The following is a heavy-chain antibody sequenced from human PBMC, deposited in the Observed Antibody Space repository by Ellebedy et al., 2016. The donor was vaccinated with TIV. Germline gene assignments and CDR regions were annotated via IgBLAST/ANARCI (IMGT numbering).Heavy chain of an antibody. Sequence: PGGSLRLSCAASGFTLSDYSMSWVRQAPGKGLEWVSYISSTSSTIYYADSVKGRFTVSRDNPKNSLFLQMNSLRTGDTAVYYCAKGYGDYEHGLEHWGQGNLVTVSS. CDR1: GFTLSDYS. CDR3: AKGYGDYEHGLEH. V-gene: IGHV3-48*01. D-gene: IGHD4-17*01. CDR2: ISSTSSTI. J-gene: IGHJ1*01.